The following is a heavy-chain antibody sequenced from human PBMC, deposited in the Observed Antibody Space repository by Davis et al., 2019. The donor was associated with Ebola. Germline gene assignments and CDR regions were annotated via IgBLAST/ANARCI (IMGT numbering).Heavy chain of an antibody. CDR1: GYSFTDDG. CDR2: ISTYNGNT. CDR3: ARDLEVIAAAGLVGYYYYGMDV. J-gene: IGHJ6*02. D-gene: IGHD6-13*01. V-gene: IGHV1-18*01. Sequence: AASVKVSCKASGYSFTDDGISWVRQAPGQGLEWMGWISTYNGNTNYAQKVQGRITMTTDTSTSTAYMELRSLRSDDTAVYYCARDLEVIAAAGLVGYYYYGMDVWGQGTTVTVSS.